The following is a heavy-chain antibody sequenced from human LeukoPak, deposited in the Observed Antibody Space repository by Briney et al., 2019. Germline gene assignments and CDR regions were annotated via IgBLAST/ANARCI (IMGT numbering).Heavy chain of an antibody. CDR1: GFTFSSYE. D-gene: IGHD2-2*01. CDR2: ISSSGSTI. V-gene: IGHV3-48*03. J-gene: IGHJ6*04. CDR3: AREVVVPAARFEPYYYYGMDV. Sequence: GGSLRLSCAASGFTFSSYEMNWVRQAPGKGLEWVSYISSSGSTIYYADSVKGRFTISRDNAKNSLYLQMNSLRAEDTAVYYCAREVVVPAARFEPYYYYGMDVWGKGTTVTVSS.